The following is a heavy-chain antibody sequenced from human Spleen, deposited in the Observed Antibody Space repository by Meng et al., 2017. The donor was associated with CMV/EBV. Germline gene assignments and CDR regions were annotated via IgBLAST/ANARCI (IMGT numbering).Heavy chain of an antibody. J-gene: IGHJ5*02. D-gene: IGHD3-3*01. CDR3: AREGYYDFWSGYFGIDGNWFDP. CDR2: INTNTGNP. Sequence: ASVKVSCKASGYTFTSYAMNWVRQAPGQGLEWMGWINTNTGNPTYAQGFTGRFVFSLDTSVSTAYLQICSLKAEDTAVYYCAREGYYDFWSGYFGIDGNWFDPWGQGTLVTVSS. CDR1: GYTFTSYA. V-gene: IGHV7-4-1*01.